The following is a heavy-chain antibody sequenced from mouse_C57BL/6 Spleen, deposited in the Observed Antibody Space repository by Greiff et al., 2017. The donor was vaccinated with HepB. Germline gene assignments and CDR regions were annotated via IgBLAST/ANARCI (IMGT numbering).Heavy chain of an antibody. CDR1: GFTFTDYY. D-gene: IGHD2-5*01. CDR3: AAYYSNYEKAMDY. Sequence: EVKLVESGGGLVQPGGSLSLSCAASGFTFTDYYMSWVRQPPGKALEWLGFIRNKANGYTTEYSASVKGRFTISRDNSQSILYLQMNALRAEDSATYYCAAYYSNYEKAMDYWGQGTSVTVSS. J-gene: IGHJ4*01. CDR2: IRNKANGYTT. V-gene: IGHV7-3*01.